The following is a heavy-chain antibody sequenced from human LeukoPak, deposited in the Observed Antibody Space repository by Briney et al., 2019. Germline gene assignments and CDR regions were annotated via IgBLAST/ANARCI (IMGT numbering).Heavy chain of an antibody. D-gene: IGHD3-10*01. Sequence: GESLKISCKGSGYSFSSYWIGWVPQMPGKGLEWMGIIYPGDSDTRYSPSYQGQVTISADKSISTAYLQWRSLKASDTAMYYCARLWFGELLPSPFDYWGQGTLVTVSS. V-gene: IGHV5-51*01. J-gene: IGHJ4*02. CDR1: GYSFSSYW. CDR2: IYPGDSDT. CDR3: ARLWFGELLPSPFDY.